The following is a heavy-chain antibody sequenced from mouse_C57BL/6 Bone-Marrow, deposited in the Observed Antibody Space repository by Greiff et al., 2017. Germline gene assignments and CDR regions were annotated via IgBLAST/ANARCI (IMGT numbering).Heavy chain of an antibody. D-gene: IGHD1-1*01. CDR1: GFTFSSYA. Sequence: EVMLVESGEGLVKPGGSLKLSCAASGFTFSSYAMSWVRQTPEKRLAWVAYISSGGDYIYYADTVKGRFTISRDNARNTLYLQMSSLKSEDTAMYYCTRDITTVRSGDWYFDVWGTGTTVTVSS. V-gene: IGHV5-9-1*02. J-gene: IGHJ1*03. CDR3: TRDITTVRSGDWYFDV. CDR2: ISSGGDYI.